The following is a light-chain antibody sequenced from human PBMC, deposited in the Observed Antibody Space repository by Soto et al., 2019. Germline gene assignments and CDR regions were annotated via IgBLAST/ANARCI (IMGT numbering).Light chain of an antibody. CDR3: CSYTGRYTWV. V-gene: IGLV2-11*01. J-gene: IGLJ3*02. Sequence: QSVLTQPRSVSGSPGQSVTISCTGTSSDVGGYNYVSWYQQYPGKAPKFMIYDVNKRPSGVPDRFSGSKSGNTASLTISGLQAEDEADYYCCSYTGRYTWVFGGGTKVPVL. CDR1: SSDVGGYNY. CDR2: DVN.